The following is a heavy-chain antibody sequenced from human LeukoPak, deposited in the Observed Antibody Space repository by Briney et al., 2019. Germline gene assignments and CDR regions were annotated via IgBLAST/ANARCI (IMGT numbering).Heavy chain of an antibody. CDR2: INSDGSST. V-gene: IGHV3-74*01. D-gene: IGHD3-10*01. J-gene: IGHJ4*02. CDR1: GFTFSSYW. CDR3: ARVRQGRYFDY. Sequence: GGSLRLSCAASGFTFSSYWMHWVRQAPGKGLVWVSRINSDGSSTSYADSVKGRFAISRDNAKNTLYLQMNSLRAEDTAVYYCARVRQGRYFDYWGQGTLVTVSS.